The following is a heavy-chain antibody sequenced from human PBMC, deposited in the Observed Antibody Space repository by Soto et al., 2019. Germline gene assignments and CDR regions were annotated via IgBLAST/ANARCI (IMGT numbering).Heavy chain of an antibody. J-gene: IGHJ6*02. CDR1: GGSISSGDYY. V-gene: IGHV4-30-4*01. CDR3: ARDVPGGGSGYDYPYYYYGMDV. D-gene: IGHD5-12*01. CDR2: IYYSGGT. Sequence: SETLSLTCTVSGGSISSGDYYWSWIRQPPGKGLEWIGYIYYSGGTYYNPSLKSRVTISVDTSKNQFSLRLSSVTAADTAVYYCARDVPGGGSGYDYPYYYYGMDVWGQGTTVTVSS.